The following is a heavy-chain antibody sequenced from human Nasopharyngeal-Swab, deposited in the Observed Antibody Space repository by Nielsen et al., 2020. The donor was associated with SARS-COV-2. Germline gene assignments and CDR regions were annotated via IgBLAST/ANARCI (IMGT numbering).Heavy chain of an antibody. CDR2: ISAYNGNT. CDR1: GYIFPSHR. J-gene: IGHJ4*02. CDR3: ARLQQRLPH. Sequence: ASVPVSCKASGYIFPSHRISWVRQPPGQGLEWMGWISAYNGNTHYVRKLHGRVTITAEESTKTDYMELSSLSSEDTAVYYCARLQQRLPHWGQGTLVTVSS. D-gene: IGHD6-25*01. V-gene: IGHV1-18*01.